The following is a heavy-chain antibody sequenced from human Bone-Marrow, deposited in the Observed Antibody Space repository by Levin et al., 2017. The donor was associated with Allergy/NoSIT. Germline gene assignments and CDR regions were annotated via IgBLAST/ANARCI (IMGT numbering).Heavy chain of an antibody. J-gene: IGHJ4*02. D-gene: IGHD3-10*01. Sequence: PGGSLRLSCAASGFTFSAYSMNWVRQAPGKGLQWVSSISSGGDYIYYADSMKGRFTISRDNAKTSLYLQMSSLRADDSAVYYCARGKSYYGSTSYPTNFDYWGQGTLVTVSS. CDR3: ARGKSYYGSTSYPTNFDY. CDR2: ISSGGDYI. CDR1: GFTFSAYS. V-gene: IGHV3-21*01.